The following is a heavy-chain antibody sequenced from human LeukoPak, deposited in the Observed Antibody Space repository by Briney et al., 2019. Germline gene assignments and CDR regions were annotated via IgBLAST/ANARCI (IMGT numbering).Heavy chain of an antibody. D-gene: IGHD6-19*01. J-gene: IGHJ5*02. CDR2: IIPIFGTA. V-gene: IGHV1-69*13. CDR1: GGTFSSYA. CDR3: ARDRGVAVAGSTSNWFDP. Sequence: SVKVSCKASGGTFSSYAIGWVRQALGQGLEWMGGIIPIFGTANYAQKFQGRVTITADESTSTAYMELSSLRSEDTAVYYCARDRGVAVAGSTSNWFDPWGQGTLVTVSS.